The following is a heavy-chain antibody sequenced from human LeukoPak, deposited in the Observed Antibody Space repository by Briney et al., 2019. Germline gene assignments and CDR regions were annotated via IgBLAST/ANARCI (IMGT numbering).Heavy chain of an antibody. CDR3: ATEYSSDWYYYGMDV. D-gene: IGHD6-19*01. CDR2: IKSKTDGGTT. CDR1: GFTFSNAW. J-gene: IGHJ6*02. Sequence: PGGSLRLSCAASGFTFSNAWMSWVRQAPGKGLEWVGRIKSKTDGGTTDYAAPVKGRFTISRDNSKNTLYLQMNSLRAEDTAVYYCATEYSSDWYYYGMDVWGQGTTVTVSS. V-gene: IGHV3-15*01.